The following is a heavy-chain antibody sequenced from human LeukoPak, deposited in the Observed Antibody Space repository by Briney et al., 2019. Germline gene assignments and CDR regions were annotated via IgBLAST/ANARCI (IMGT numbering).Heavy chain of an antibody. CDR2: VSGSGGST. D-gene: IGHD3-9*01. CDR1: GFTFSSYG. J-gene: IGHJ3*02. Sequence: GGSLRLSCAASGFTFSSYGMSWVRQAPGKGLEWVSAVSGSGGSTYYADSVKGRFTISRDNSKNTLYLQMNSLRAEDTAVYYCARDWYYDILTGYHYDAFDIWGQGTMVTVSS. CDR3: ARDWYYDILTGYHYDAFDI. V-gene: IGHV3-23*01.